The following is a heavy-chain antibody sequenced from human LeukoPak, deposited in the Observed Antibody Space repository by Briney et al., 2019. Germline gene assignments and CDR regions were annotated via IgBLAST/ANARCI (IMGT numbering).Heavy chain of an antibody. J-gene: IGHJ6*03. CDR1: GFTFSSYS. D-gene: IGHD3-16*01. CDR2: ISSSSSYI. V-gene: IGHV3-21*01. CDR3: ARVSWGTNYYMDV. Sequence: GGSLRLSCAASGFTFSSYSMNWVRQAPGKGLEWVSSISSSSSYIYYADSVKGRFTISRDNAKSSLYLQMNSLRAEDTAVYYCARVSWGTNYYMDVWGKGTTVTVSS.